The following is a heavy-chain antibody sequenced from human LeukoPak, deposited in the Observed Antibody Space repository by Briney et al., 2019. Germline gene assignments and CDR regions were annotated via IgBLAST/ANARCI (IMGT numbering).Heavy chain of an antibody. CDR1: GFTVSSNY. J-gene: IGHJ6*02. D-gene: IGHD5-12*01. Sequence: GGSLRLSCAASGFTVSSNYMSWVRQAPGKGLEWVSVIYSGGSTYYADSVKGRFTISRDNSKNTLYLQMNSLRAEDTAVYYCARDRIYSGYDRDYYYGMDVWGQGTTVTVSS. CDR3: ARDRIYSGYDRDYYYGMDV. V-gene: IGHV3-66*01. CDR2: IYSGGST.